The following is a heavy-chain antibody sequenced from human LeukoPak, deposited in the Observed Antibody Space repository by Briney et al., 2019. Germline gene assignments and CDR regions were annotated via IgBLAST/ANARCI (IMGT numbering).Heavy chain of an antibody. D-gene: IGHD6-6*01. V-gene: IGHV4-61*01. CDR3: ARQREFASSVDY. Sequence: SETLSLTCTVSGDSVSSGSYYWSWFPQPPGKGLEWIGYIYFSGSTNCNPSLKSRVTISVDTSKNQFSLKLSSVTAADTAAYYCARQREFASSVDYWGQGTLVTVSS. CDR2: IYFSGST. J-gene: IGHJ4*02. CDR1: GDSVSSGSYY.